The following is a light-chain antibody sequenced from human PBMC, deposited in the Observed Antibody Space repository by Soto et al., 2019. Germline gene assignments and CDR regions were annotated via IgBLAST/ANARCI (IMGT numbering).Light chain of an antibody. CDR2: EVS. J-gene: IGLJ1*01. V-gene: IGLV2-14*01. CDR1: SSDVGGYNY. CDR3: SSYTTSRTLV. Sequence: QSALTQPASVSGSPRRSITISCTGTSSDVGGYNYVSWYQQHPGKVPKLMIFEVSNRPSGVSNRFSGSKSGNTASLTISGLQAEDEADYYCSSYTTSRTLVFGPGTKVTVL.